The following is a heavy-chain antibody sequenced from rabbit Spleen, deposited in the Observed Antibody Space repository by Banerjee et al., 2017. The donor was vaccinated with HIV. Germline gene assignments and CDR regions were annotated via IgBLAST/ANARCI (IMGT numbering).Heavy chain of an antibody. CDR1: GFTISNSYW. V-gene: IGHV1S40*01. CDR2: INSGSSGTT. J-gene: IGHJ3*01. D-gene: IGHD6-1*01. Sequence: QSLEESGGDLVKPGASLTLTCTASGFTISNSYWIFWVRQAPGKGLEWIGCINSGSSGTTFSASWAKGRFTISRSSSTTVTLQMTSLTAADTATYFCARGYTDYATSRLDLWGPGTLVTVS. CDR3: ARGYTDYATSRLDL.